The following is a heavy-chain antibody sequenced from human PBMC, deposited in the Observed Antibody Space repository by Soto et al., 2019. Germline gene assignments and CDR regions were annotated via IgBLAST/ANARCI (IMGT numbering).Heavy chain of an antibody. J-gene: IGHJ4*02. Sequence: QVQLVQSGAEEKKPGASVKVSCKASGYTFTSYAMHWVRQAPGQRLEWMGWINAGNGNTKYSQKFQGRVTITRDTSASTAYMELSSLRSEDTAVYYCAGSIVVRTALDYWGQGTLVTVSS. CDR2: INAGNGNT. V-gene: IGHV1-3*05. CDR1: GYTFTSYA. CDR3: AGSIVVRTALDY. D-gene: IGHD2-21*02.